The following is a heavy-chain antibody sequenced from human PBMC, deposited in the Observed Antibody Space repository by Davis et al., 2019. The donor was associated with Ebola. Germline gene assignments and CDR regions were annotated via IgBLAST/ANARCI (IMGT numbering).Heavy chain of an antibody. D-gene: IGHD1-1*01. V-gene: IGHV4-59*01. CDR2: IYYSGST. J-gene: IGHJ3*02. CDR3: AREKAGTDTFDI. Sequence: PSETLSLTCAVYGGSFSGYYWSWIRQPPGKGLEWIGYIYYSGSTNYNPSLKSRITILVNTSKNQFSLKLSSVTAADTAVYYCAREKAGTDTFDIWGQGTMVTVSS. CDR1: GGSFSGYY.